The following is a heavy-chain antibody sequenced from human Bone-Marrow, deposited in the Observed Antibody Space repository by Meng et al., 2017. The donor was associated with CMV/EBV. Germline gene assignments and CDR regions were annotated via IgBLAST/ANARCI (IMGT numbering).Heavy chain of an antibody. V-gene: IGHV3-30*02. CDR2: IRYDGSNT. J-gene: IGHJ4*02. CDR3: ARDLSFDY. CDR1: GFIFSSYG. Sequence: GESLKISCAASGFIFSSYGIHWVRQAPGKGLEWVAFIRYDGSNTYYTDSVKGRFTISRDNSKNTLYLQMNSLRAEDTAVYYCARDLSFDYWGQGTLVTVSS.